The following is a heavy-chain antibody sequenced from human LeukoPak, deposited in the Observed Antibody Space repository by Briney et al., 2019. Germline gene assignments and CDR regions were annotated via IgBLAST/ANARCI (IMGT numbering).Heavy chain of an antibody. D-gene: IGHD3-22*01. J-gene: IGHJ4*02. V-gene: IGHV1-46*01. CDR3: ARDLAAFDSSGYYLGY. CDR2: IYPRDGST. Sequence: ASVKVSCKASGYTFTSNYIHWVRQAPGQGLEWMGMIYPRDGSTSYAQKLQGRVTMTTDTSTSTAYMELRSLRSDDTAVYYCARDLAAFDSSGYYLGYWGQGTLVTVSS. CDR1: GYTFTSNY.